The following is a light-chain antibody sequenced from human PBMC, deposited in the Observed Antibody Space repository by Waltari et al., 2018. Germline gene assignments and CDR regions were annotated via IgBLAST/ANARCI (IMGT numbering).Light chain of an antibody. CDR1: TSDVGNYNL. CDR2: EVI. Sequence: QSALTQPASVSGTPGQSITISCTGTTSDVGNYNLVSWYQHHPGKAPTLMICEVIKRPSGVSDRFSGSKAGNTASLTISGLQAEDEADYYCCSYAGSGTYIFGTGTKVTVL. V-gene: IGLV2-23*02. J-gene: IGLJ1*01. CDR3: CSYAGSGTYI.